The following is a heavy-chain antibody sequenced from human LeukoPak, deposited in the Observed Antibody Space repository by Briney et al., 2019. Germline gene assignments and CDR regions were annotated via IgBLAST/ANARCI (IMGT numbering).Heavy chain of an antibody. J-gene: IGHJ4*02. CDR3: ARDNGRYYYDY. V-gene: IGHV4-34*01. Sequence: SETLSLTCAVYGGSFSGYYWSWIRQPPGKGLEWIGEINHSGSTNYNPSLKSRVTISVDTSKNQFSLKLSSVTAADTAVFYCARDNGRYYYDYWGQGILVTVSS. CDR2: INHSGST. CDR1: GGSFSGYY. D-gene: IGHD3-10*01.